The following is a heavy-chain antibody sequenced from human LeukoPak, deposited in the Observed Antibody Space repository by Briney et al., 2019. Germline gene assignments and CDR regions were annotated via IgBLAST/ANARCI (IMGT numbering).Heavy chain of an antibody. CDR1: GFTFSSYG. CDR3: AKDLSAGDYYYYGMDV. V-gene: IGHV3-30*18. Sequence: PGGSLRLSCAASGFTFSSYGMHWVRQAPGKGLEWVAVISYDGSNKYYADSVKGRFTISRDNSKNTLYLQMNSLRAEDTAVYYCAKDLSAGDYYYYGMDVWGQGTTVTVSS. CDR2: ISYDGSNK. J-gene: IGHJ6*02. D-gene: IGHD4-17*01.